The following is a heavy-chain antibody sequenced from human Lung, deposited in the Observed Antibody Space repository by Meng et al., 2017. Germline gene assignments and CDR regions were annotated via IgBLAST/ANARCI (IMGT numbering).Heavy chain of an antibody. Sequence: HVQLLQAGAEVKQPGASGKVSCKASDDTFTGYGVCWVRQAPGQGLEWMAWLGAHPGDTSFAPKFLGRVTVTADTATATAYMELRSLRSDDTAVYYCARGTPGRSYCDYWGLGTLVTVSS. D-gene: IGHD3-10*01. CDR3: ARGTPGRSYCDY. J-gene: IGHJ4*02. CDR2: LGAHPGDT. CDR1: DDTFTGYG. V-gene: IGHV1-18*01.